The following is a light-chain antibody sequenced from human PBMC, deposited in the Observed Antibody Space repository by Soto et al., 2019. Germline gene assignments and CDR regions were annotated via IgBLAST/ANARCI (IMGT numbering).Light chain of an antibody. V-gene: IGKV3-15*01. Sequence: EIVVTQSPSTLSLSTGERATLSCRASQSVSSNLAWYQLKPGQAPRLLIYGASTRATGIPARFSGSGSGTEFTLTISSLQSEDFAVYYCQHYNDWPTFGQGTKVDIK. J-gene: IGKJ1*01. CDR1: QSVSSN. CDR2: GAS. CDR3: QHYNDWPT.